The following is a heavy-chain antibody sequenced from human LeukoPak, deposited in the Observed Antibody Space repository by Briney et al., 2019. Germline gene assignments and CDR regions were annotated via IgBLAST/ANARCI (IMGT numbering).Heavy chain of an antibody. V-gene: IGHV4-59*08. CDR1: GGSISSYY. Sequence: SETLSLTCTVSGGSISSYYWSWIRQPPGKGLEWIGYIYYSGSTNYNPSLKSRVTISVDTSKNQFYLKLSSVTAADTAVYYCARASYDYDSSGWVPFDYWGQGTLVTVSS. D-gene: IGHD3-22*01. J-gene: IGHJ4*02. CDR3: ARASYDYDSSGWVPFDY. CDR2: IYYSGST.